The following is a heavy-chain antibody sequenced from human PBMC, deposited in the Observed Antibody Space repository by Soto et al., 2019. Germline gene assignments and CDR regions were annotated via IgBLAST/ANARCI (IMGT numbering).Heavy chain of an antibody. Sequence: QLQLQESGPGLVKPSETLSLTCTVSGGSISSTTYHWGWIRQAPGKGLEWIGDIYCSGGTSYNPSLKSRVTVSIDTSKTQFSLKLNSVTAADTAVYYCARRLVGARKGFDYWGQGTLVTVSS. CDR3: ARRLVGARKGFDY. J-gene: IGHJ4*02. V-gene: IGHV4-39*01. D-gene: IGHD1-26*01. CDR1: GGSISSTTYH. CDR2: IYCSGGT.